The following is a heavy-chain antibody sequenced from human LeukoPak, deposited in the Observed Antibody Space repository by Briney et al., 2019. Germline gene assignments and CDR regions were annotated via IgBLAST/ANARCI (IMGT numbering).Heavy chain of an antibody. J-gene: IGHJ4*02. CDR1: GFTFSNYW. CDR2: INSDGSTT. D-gene: IGHD3-22*01. V-gene: IGHV3-74*01. CDR3: TRDSMGSSGYTLDYYLDY. Sequence: GGSLRLSCAASGFTFSNYWMHWVRQAPGKGLVWVSRINSDGSTTSYADFVKGRFTILRDNAKNMYLQMNSLRAEDTAVYYCTRDSMGSSGYTLDYYLDYWGQGTLVTVSS.